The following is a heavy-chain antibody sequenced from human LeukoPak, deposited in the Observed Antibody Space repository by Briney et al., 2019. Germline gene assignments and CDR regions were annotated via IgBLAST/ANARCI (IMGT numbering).Heavy chain of an antibody. CDR3: ARCLVGATRGHAFDI. CDR2: IYYSGST. CDR1: GGSISSQY. J-gene: IGHJ3*02. V-gene: IGHV4-59*11. D-gene: IGHD1-26*01. Sequence: KPSETLSLTCTVSGGSISSQYWSWFRQPPGKGLEWIGYIYYSGSTNYNPSLKSRVTISVDTSKNQFSLKLSSVTAADTAVYYCARCLVGATRGHAFDIWGQGTMVTVSS.